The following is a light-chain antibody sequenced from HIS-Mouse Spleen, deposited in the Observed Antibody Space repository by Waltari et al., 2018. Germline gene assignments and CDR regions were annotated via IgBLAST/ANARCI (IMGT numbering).Light chain of an antibody. V-gene: IGLV3-10*01. CDR2: EDS. CDR3: YSTDSSGNHRV. CDR1: ALPKKY. Sequence: SYELTQPPSVSVSPGQKARLTCSGDALPKKYAYWYQQKSGQAPLLVIYEDSKRPSGIPARFSGSSSGTMATLTISGAQVEDEADYDCYSTDSSGNHRVFGGGTKLTVL. J-gene: IGLJ2*01.